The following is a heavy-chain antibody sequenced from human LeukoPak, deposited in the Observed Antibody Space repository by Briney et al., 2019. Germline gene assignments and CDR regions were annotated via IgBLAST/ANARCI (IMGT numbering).Heavy chain of an antibody. D-gene: IGHD6-13*01. CDR2: IKQDGSEK. V-gene: IGHV3-7*01. J-gene: IGHJ5*02. CDR1: GFTFSSYW. CDR3: ARDSSSWYRGNLFDP. Sequence: GGSLRLACAASGFTFSSYWMSWVRQAPGKGLEWVANIKQDGSEKYYVDSVKGRFTISRDNAKNSLYLQMNSLRAEDTAVYYCARDSSSWYRGNLFDPWGQGTLVTVSS.